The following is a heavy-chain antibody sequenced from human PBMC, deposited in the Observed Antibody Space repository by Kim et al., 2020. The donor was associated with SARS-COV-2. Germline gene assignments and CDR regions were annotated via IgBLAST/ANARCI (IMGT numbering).Heavy chain of an antibody. J-gene: IGHJ6*02. D-gene: IGHD3-16*02. CDR2: IWYDGSNK. CDR1: GFTFSSYG. Sequence: GGSLRLSCAASGFTFSSYGMHWVRQAPGKGLEWVAVIWYDGSNKYYADSVKGRFTISRDNSKNTLYLQMNSLRAEDTAVYYCARDQYDYVWGSYRSQTTYYYYGMDVWGQGTTVTVSS. CDR3: ARDQYDYVWGSYRSQTTYYYYGMDV. V-gene: IGHV3-33*08.